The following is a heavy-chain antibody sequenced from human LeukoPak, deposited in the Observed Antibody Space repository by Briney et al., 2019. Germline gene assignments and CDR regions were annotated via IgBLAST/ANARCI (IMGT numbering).Heavy chain of an antibody. V-gene: IGHV3-23*01. D-gene: IGHD5-18*01. Sequence: GGSLRLSCAASGFTFSSYAMSWVRQAPGKGLEWVSAISGSGGSTYYADPVKGRFTISRDNSKNTLYLQMNSLRAEDTAVYYCAKDRASWIQLGDAFDIWGQGTVVTVSS. J-gene: IGHJ3*02. CDR2: ISGSGGST. CDR3: AKDRASWIQLGDAFDI. CDR1: GFTFSSYA.